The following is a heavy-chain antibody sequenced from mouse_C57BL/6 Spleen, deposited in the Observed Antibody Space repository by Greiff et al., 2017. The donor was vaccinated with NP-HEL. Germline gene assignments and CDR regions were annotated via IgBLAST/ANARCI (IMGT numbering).Heavy chain of an antibody. CDR1: GYAFSSYW. J-gene: IGHJ1*03. Sequence: VQLQQSGAELVKPGASVKISCKASGYAFSSYWMNWVKQRPGKGLEWIGQIYPGDGDTNYNGKFKGKATLTADKSSSTAYMQLSSLTSEDSAVYFCARGSTVVPWYFDVWGTGTTVTVSS. CDR2: IYPGDGDT. D-gene: IGHD1-1*01. CDR3: ARGSTVVPWYFDV. V-gene: IGHV1-80*01.